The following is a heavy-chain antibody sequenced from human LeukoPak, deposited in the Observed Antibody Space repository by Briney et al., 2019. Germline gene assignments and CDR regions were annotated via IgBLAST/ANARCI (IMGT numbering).Heavy chain of an antibody. Sequence: SETLSLTCAVSGVSISSYYWSWIRQPAGKGLEWIGRIYTSGSTTYNPSLKSRLTISIDTSKNQFSLKLSSVTAADTAVYYCARDSGTTGEVKFDPWGQGTLVTVSS. V-gene: IGHV4-4*07. CDR3: ARDSGTTGEVKFDP. D-gene: IGHD3-10*01. J-gene: IGHJ5*02. CDR1: GVSISSYY. CDR2: IYTSGST.